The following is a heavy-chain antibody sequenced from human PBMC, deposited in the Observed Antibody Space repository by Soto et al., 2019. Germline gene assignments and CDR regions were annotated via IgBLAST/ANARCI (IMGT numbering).Heavy chain of an antibody. Sequence: ASVKVSCKASGYTFTDYHIHWVRQAPGQGLEFMGWINANNGGAGSAQQFQGRVTVTRDTSITTVYMELSNLRSDDTAVYYCAREGGSETLQPSYNWFDTWGQGTLVTVSA. V-gene: IGHV1-2*02. CDR3: AREGGSETLQPSYNWFDT. J-gene: IGHJ5*02. D-gene: IGHD6-25*01. CDR1: GYTFTDYH. CDR2: INANNGGA.